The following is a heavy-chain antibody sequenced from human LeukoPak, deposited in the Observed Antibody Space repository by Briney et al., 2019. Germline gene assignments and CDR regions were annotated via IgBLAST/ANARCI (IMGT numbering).Heavy chain of an antibody. CDR2: IWYDGSNK. Sequence: GRSLRLSCAASGFTFSSYGMHWVRQAPGKGLEWVAVIWYDGSNKCYADSVKGRFTISRDNSKNTLYLQMNSLRAEDTAVYYCARDIAAAGTNWFDPWGQGTLVTVSS. V-gene: IGHV3-33*01. CDR1: GFTFSSYG. J-gene: IGHJ5*02. D-gene: IGHD6-13*01. CDR3: ARDIAAAGTNWFDP.